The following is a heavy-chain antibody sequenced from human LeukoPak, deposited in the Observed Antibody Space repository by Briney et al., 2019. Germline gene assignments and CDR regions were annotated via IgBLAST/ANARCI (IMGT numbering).Heavy chain of an antibody. D-gene: IGHD6-19*01. CDR1: GYTFTNYG. V-gene: IGHV1-18*01. CDR2: ISAHDGTR. Sequence: ASVKVSCKASGYTFTNYGITWVRQATGQGLEWMGWISAHDGTRNYALKHEDRVTMTTDTSTGTAYMELRGLRSDDTAVYYCARRSTLYSSGRFYFDYWGQGTLVTVSS. J-gene: IGHJ4*02. CDR3: ARRSTLYSSGRFYFDY.